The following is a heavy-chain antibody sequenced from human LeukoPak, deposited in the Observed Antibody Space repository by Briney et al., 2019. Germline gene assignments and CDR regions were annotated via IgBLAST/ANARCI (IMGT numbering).Heavy chain of an antibody. J-gene: IGHJ4*02. CDR2: IYSGGST. CDR3: ATIAALFER. CDR1: GFTVGSNY. V-gene: IGHV3-53*01. Sequence: GGSLRHSFAASGFTVGSNYMSGGRRAPGKGLEWVSVIYSGGSTYYADSVKGRFTISRDNSKNTLYLQMNSLRAEDTAVYYCATIAALFERWGQGTLVTVS. D-gene: IGHD6-6*01.